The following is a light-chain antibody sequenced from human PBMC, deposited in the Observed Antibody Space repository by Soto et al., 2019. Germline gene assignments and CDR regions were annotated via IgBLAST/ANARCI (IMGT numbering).Light chain of an antibody. CDR1: QSVSSN. CDR2: GAS. CDR3: QQRSSWPPT. V-gene: IGKV3-11*01. J-gene: IGKJ1*01. Sequence: EIVMTQSPATLSVSPGERATLSCRASQSVSSNLAWYQQKPGQAPRLLIYGASNRATGIPDRFSGSGSGTDFTLTISRLEPEDFAVYYCQQRSSWPPTFGQGTKVDIK.